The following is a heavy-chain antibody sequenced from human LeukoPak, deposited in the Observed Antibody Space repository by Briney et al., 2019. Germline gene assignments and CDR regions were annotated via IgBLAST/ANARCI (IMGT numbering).Heavy chain of an antibody. CDR2: INHSGST. CDR3: ARGSQSLGYCSGGSCRAKIFDY. Sequence: SETLYLTCAVYGWSFSGYYWSWIRQPPGEGLEWIGEINHSGSTNYNPSLKSRVTISVDTSKNQFSLKLSSVTAADTAVYYCARGSQSLGYCSGGSCRAKIFDYWGQGTLVTVSS. D-gene: IGHD2-15*01. J-gene: IGHJ4*02. V-gene: IGHV4-34*01. CDR1: GWSFSGYY.